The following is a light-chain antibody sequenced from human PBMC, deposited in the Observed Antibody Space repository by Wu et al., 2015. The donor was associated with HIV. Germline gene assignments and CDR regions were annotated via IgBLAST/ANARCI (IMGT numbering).Light chain of an antibody. Sequence: EVVLTQSPGTLSLSPGEIATLSCRASQGLGNNYLAWYQQKRDHPPRVIIHGASSRATGVPDRFSGSGSGTTFTLTISSLEPEDVATYYCQKYNTAPWTFGQGTKVEMK. CDR2: GAS. V-gene: IGKV3-20*01. CDR1: QGLGNNY. J-gene: IGKJ1*01. CDR3: QKYNTAPWT.